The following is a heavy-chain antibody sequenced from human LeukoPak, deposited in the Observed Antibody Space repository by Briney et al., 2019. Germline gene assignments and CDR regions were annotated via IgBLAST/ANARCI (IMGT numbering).Heavy chain of an antibody. V-gene: IGHV3-21*01. CDR3: ASVAYCGGDCYYENY. J-gene: IGHJ4*02. D-gene: IGHD2-21*02. Sequence: GGSLRLSCAASGFTFSSYGMNWVRQAPGKGLEWVSSISSSSSYIYYADSVKGRFTISRDNAKNSLYLQMNSLRAEDTAVYYCASVAYCGGDCYYENYWGQGTLVTVSS. CDR1: GFTFSSYG. CDR2: ISSSSSYI.